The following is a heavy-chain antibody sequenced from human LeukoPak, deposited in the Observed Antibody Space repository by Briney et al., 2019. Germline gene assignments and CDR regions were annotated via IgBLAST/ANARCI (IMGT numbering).Heavy chain of an antibody. Sequence: GGSLRLSCAASGFTFSSYGMHWVRQAPGKGLEWVAVISYDGSNKYYADSVKGRFTISRDNSKNTLYLQMNSLRAEDTAVYYCARDHHHRLWDSYYYYMDVWGKGTTVTISS. J-gene: IGHJ6*03. D-gene: IGHD1-14*01. CDR2: ISYDGSNK. V-gene: IGHV3-30*03. CDR1: GFTFSSYG. CDR3: ARDHHHRLWDSYYYYMDV.